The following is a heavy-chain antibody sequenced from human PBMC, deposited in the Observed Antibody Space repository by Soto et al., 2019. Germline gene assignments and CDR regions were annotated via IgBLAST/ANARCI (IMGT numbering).Heavy chain of an antibody. CDR2: ISNDGSNK. D-gene: IGHD2-15*01. CDR3: GKDTLDCSGGDCPLYYYYGMDV. V-gene: IGHV3-30*18. J-gene: IGHJ6*02. Sequence: QVQLVESGGGVVQPGTSLRLSCAASGFTFRSYGMHWVRQAPGKGLEWLAVISNDGSNKYLADSVKGRLALSRDNSRNTLYLQINSLRVEDTAVYYCGKDTLDCSGGDCPLYYYYGMDVGGQGTTVTVSS. CDR1: GFTFRSYG.